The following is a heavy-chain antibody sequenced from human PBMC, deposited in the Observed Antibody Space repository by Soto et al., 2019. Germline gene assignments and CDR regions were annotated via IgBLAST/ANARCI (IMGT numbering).Heavy chain of an antibody. J-gene: IGHJ4*02. CDR2: ISAYNGNT. CDR3: ARGVGYYDSSGYIDY. Sequence: KVSCKASGYPFTSYGITWVRQAPGQGLEWMGWISAYNGNTNYAQKLQGRVTMTTDTSTSTAYMELRSLRSDDTAVYYCARGVGYYDSSGYIDYWGQGTLVTVSS. V-gene: IGHV1-18*01. CDR1: GYPFTSYG. D-gene: IGHD3-22*01.